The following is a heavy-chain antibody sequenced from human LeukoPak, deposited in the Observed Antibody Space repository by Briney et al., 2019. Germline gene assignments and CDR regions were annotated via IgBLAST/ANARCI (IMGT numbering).Heavy chain of an antibody. CDR1: AFIFNNAW. CDR2: ITRPGSST. Sequence: PGGSLRLSCATSAFIFNNAWMSWVRQAPGKGLEWVSTITRPGSSTYYSDSVKGRFTISRDSARNTLFLQMNGLRLDDSAIYYCAKDVGGRLGPWGQGALVTVSS. D-gene: IGHD1-26*01. CDR3: AKDVGGRLGP. J-gene: IGHJ5*02. V-gene: IGHV3-23*01.